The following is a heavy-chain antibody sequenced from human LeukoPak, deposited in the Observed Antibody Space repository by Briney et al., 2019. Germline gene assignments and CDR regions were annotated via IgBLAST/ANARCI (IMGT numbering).Heavy chain of an antibody. CDR2: INTNTGNP. J-gene: IGHJ3*02. V-gene: IGHV7-4-1*02. Sequence: ASVKVSCKASGYTFTTYAMNWVRQAPGQGLEWMGWINTNTGNPTYAQGFTGRFVFSLDTSVSTAYLQISSLKAEDTAVYYCATLTREGYSYGSPGAFSNFDIWGQGTMVTVSS. D-gene: IGHD5-18*01. CDR3: ATLTREGYSYGSPGAFSNFDI. CDR1: GYTFTTYA.